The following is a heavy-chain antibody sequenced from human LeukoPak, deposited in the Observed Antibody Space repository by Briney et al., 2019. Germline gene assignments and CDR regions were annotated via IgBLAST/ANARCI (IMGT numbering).Heavy chain of an antibody. J-gene: IGHJ5*02. CDR1: GYHFTSYW. V-gene: IGHV5-51*01. Sequence: EPMKISCQGSGYHFTSYWIGWGRTMPGKGVGWMGIIYPGESDTRYSPSFQGQVPISADKSISTAYLQWSSLKASDTAMYYCARGAYSNWFDPWGQGTLVTVSS. CDR3: ARGAYSNWFDP. CDR2: IYPGESDT. D-gene: IGHD4-11*01.